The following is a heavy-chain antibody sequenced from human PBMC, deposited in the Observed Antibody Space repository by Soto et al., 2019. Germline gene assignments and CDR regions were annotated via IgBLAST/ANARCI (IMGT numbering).Heavy chain of an antibody. V-gene: IGHV4-30-2*01. CDR1: GGSISRGVYS. CDR3: ARVPDY. Sequence: TWSHSNAGSGGSISRGVYSWSWIRQPPGKGLEWIGYIYHSGSSYYNPSLKSRVTISVDRSKNQFSLKLSSVTAADTAVYYCARVPDYWGQGTLVTVSS. CDR2: IYHSGSS. J-gene: IGHJ4*02.